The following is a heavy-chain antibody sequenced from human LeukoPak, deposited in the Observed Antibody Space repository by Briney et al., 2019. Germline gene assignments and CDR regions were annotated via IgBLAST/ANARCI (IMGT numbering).Heavy chain of an antibody. CDR3: ATSRREYGSGSYYYYFDY. J-gene: IGHJ4*02. Sequence: GASVKVSCKVSGYTLTELSMHWVRQAPGKGLEWMGGFDPEDGETIYAQKFQGRVTMTEDTSTDTAYMELSSLRSEDTAVYYCATSRREYGSGSYYYYFDYWGQGTLVTVSS. CDR1: GYTLTELS. D-gene: IGHD3-10*01. CDR2: FDPEDGET. V-gene: IGHV1-24*01.